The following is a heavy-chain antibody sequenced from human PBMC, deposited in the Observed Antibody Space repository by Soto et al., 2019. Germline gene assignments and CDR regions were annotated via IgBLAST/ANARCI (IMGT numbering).Heavy chain of an antibody. CDR3: XXXXXXXXXXXYMDV. Sequence: QVQLVQSGAEVKKPGASVKVSCKASGYTFTGYYMHWVRQAPGQGLEWMGWINPNSGGTNYAQKFQGWVXXXXXXXXXXXXXXXXXXXXXXXXXXXXXXXXXXXXXXXYMDVWGKGTTVTVSS. J-gene: IGHJ6*03. CDR2: INPNSGGT. CDR1: GYTFTGYY. V-gene: IGHV1-2*04.